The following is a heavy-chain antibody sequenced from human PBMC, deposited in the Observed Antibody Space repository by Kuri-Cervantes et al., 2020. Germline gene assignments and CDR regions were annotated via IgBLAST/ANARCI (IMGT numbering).Heavy chain of an antibody. CDR2: IKPDGSEK. D-gene: IGHD5-18*01. V-gene: IGHV3-7*01. CDR3: AKVGRADYSYGYVH. J-gene: IGHJ4*02. CDR1: GFTFSTVW. Sequence: GESLKISCAASGFTFSTVWMSWVRQAPGKGLEWVANIKPDGSEKSYVDSVKGHFTISRDNSKNTLYLQMNSLRTEDTAVYYCAKVGRADYSYGYVHWGQGTLVTVSS.